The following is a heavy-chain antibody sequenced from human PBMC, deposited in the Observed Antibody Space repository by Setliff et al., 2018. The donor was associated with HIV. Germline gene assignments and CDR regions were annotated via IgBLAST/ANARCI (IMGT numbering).Heavy chain of an antibody. CDR1: GGSLSGYY. V-gene: IGHV4-34*01. D-gene: IGHD3-16*01. CDR3: SRRPISPFTLTTAMLDP. CDR2: INEGGNT. J-gene: IGHJ5*02. Sequence: SETLSLTCAVHGGSLSGYYWTWIRQPQGRGLQWIAEINEGGNTYTNPSLQSRVTISVDTSKNQVFLRLTSVTAADTTVYYCSRRPISPFTLTTAMLDPWGPGTLVTVSS.